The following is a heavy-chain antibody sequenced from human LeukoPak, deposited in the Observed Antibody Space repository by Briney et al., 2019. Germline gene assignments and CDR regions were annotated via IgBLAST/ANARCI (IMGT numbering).Heavy chain of an antibody. CDR2: IHHSGST. CDR3: ARGRPGNYYYYYMDV. V-gene: IGHV4-34*01. Sequence: PSETLSLTCAVYGGSFSDYYWSWIRQPPGRGLEWIGEIHHSGSTNYNPSLKSRVTMSVDTSKNQFSLKLSSVTAADAALYYCARGRPGNYYYYYMDVWGKGTTVTVSS. CDR1: GGSFSDYY. J-gene: IGHJ6*03. D-gene: IGHD1-14*01.